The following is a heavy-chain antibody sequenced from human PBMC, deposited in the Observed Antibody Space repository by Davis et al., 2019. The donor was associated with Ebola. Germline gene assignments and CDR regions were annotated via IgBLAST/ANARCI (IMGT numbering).Heavy chain of an antibody. D-gene: IGHD6-19*01. V-gene: IGHV3-53*05. Sequence: GESLKISCAASGFTVSSNHMSRVRQASGKGLEWVSVIYDQTTAYADSVRGRFIISRDKSNNTLYLDMNSLRVDDTAVYYCATTQWLREFDNWGQGTLVTVSS. J-gene: IGHJ4*02. CDR3: ATTQWLREFDN. CDR2: IYDQTT. CDR1: GFTVSSNH.